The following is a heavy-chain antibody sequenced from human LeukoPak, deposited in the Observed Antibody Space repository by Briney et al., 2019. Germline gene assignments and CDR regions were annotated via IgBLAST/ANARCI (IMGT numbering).Heavy chain of an antibody. V-gene: IGHV3-7*01. CDR1: GFTFSSYW. D-gene: IGHD3-3*01. Sequence: GGALRLSCAASGFTFSSYWMNWVRQAPGKGLEWVANIKEDGSEKYYVDSVKGRFTISRDNAKNTLYLQMDSLRAEDTAVYYCARQRFCDYWGQGTLVTVSS. CDR2: IKEDGSEK. J-gene: IGHJ4*02. CDR3: ARQRFCDY.